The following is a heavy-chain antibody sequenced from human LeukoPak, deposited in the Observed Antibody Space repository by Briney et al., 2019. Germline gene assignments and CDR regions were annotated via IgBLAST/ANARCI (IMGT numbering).Heavy chain of an antibody. Sequence: SETLSLTCTVSGGSISSYYWSWIRQPPGKGLEWIAYISDIGSISYNPSLKSRVTISLDTSKNQFSLKLSSVTAADTAVYYCAGHHPRNTVDFWGQGTLVTVSS. J-gene: IGHJ4*02. D-gene: IGHD2/OR15-2a*01. CDR1: GGSISSYY. CDR2: ISDIGSI. V-gene: IGHV4-59*08. CDR3: AGHHPRNTVDF.